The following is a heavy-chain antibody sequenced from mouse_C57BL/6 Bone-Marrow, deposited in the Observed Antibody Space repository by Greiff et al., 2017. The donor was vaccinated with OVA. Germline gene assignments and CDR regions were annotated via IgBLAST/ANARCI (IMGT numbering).Heavy chain of an antibody. J-gene: IGHJ3*01. D-gene: IGHD3-2*02. Sequence: DVQLQESGPGLVKPSQSLSLTCSVTGYSITSGYYWNWIRQFPGNKLEWMGYISYDGSNNYNPSLKNRISITRDTSKNQFFLKLNSVTTEDTATYYCARDQGDSSGYRFAYWGQGTLVTVSA. CDR1: GYSITSGYY. V-gene: IGHV3-6*01. CDR3: ARDQGDSSGYRFAY. CDR2: ISYDGSN.